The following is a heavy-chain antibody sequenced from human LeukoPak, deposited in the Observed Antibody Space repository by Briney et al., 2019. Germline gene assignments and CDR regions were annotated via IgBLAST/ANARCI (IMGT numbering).Heavy chain of an antibody. Sequence: GGSLRLSCAASGFTFSSYWMSWVRQAPGKGLEWVANIKQDGSEKYYVDSVKGRFTISRDKAKNSLYLQMNSLRAEDTAVYYCARXHVGDVXGFDYWGQGXLVTV. CDR2: IKQDGSEK. CDR3: ARXHVGDVXGFDY. J-gene: IGHJ4*02. CDR1: GFTFSSYW. V-gene: IGHV3-7*01. D-gene: IGHD3-16*01.